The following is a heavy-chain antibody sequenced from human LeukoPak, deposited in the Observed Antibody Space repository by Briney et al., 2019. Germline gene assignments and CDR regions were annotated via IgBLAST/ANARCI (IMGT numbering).Heavy chain of an antibody. J-gene: IGHJ4*02. CDR2: ISAYNGYT. CDR1: SYTLTNYG. D-gene: IGHD2/OR15-2a*01. Sequence: ASVKVSCKASSYTLTNYGISWVRQAPGQGLEWMGWISAYNGYTNNAQKLQGRVTMTRDTSTNTAYMELRSLRSDDTAVYYCARDSGNYFLDYWGQGTLVTVSS. CDR3: ARDSGNYFLDY. V-gene: IGHV1-18*01.